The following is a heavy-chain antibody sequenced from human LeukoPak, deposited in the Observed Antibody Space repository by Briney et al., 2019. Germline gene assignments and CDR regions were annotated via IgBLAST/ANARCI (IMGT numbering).Heavy chain of an antibody. CDR1: GYTFTSHG. CDR3: ANDLRYSSGSSAHGIDV. V-gene: IGHV1-18*01. CDR2: ISTYNGNT. Sequence: GASVKVTLKCSGYTFTSHGYSWVRQPPGQGLEWMGWISTYNGNTNNEHKLQGRVSITIYTSTSKAYMDLRSLRSDDTAVYYCANDLRYSSGSSAHGIDVWGKGTMVTISS. D-gene: IGHD6-19*01. J-gene: IGHJ6*03.